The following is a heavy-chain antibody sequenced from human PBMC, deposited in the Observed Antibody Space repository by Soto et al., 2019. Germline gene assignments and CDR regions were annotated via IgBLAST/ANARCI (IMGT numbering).Heavy chain of an antibody. Sequence: PGGSLRLSCAASGFTFSSYAMSWVRQAPGKGLEWVSAISGSGGSTYYADSVKGRFTISRDNSKNTLYLQMNSLRAEDTAVYYCGKDFMITFGGVIGEYYFDYWGQGTLVTVSS. V-gene: IGHV3-23*01. CDR2: ISGSGGST. D-gene: IGHD3-16*02. J-gene: IGHJ4*02. CDR3: GKDFMITFGGVIGEYYFDY. CDR1: GFTFSSYA.